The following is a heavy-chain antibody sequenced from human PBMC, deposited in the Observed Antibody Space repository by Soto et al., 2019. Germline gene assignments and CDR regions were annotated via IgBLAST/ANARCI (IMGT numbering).Heavy chain of an antibody. V-gene: IGHV1-46*01. CDR2: IDPSGGST. D-gene: IGHD1-26*01. Sequence: SVKVSCKGSGYTFTSYYMHWVRQAPGQGLEWMGIIDPSGGSTSYAQKFQGRVTMTRDTSTSTVYMELRSLRSDDTAVYYCARVGATEGNWFDPWGQGTLVTVSS. J-gene: IGHJ5*02. CDR1: GYTFTSYY. CDR3: ARVGATEGNWFDP.